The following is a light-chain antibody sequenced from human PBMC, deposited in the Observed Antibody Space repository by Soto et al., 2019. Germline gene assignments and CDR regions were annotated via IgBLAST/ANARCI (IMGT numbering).Light chain of an antibody. CDR3: SSYAGSDTLI. CDR2: EVT. Sequence: QSVLTQPASVSGSPGQSITISCTGTSSDVGGYNFVSWYQQHPGKAPKLMVYEVTNRPSGISYRFSGSKSGNTASLTISGLQAEDEADYCCSSYAGSDTLIFGGGTKLTVL. CDR1: SSDVGGYNF. J-gene: IGLJ2*01. V-gene: IGLV2-14*01.